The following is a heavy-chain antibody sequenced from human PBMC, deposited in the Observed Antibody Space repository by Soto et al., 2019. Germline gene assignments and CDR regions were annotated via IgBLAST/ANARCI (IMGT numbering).Heavy chain of an antibody. CDR3: ASGEFTVHRATFDY. Sequence: QVQLVQSGAEVKKPGSSVKVSCKASGGTFSSYASSWVRQAPGQGLEWMGGIIPIFGTANYAQKFQGRVTITADESTSTAYMELSSLRSEDTAVYYCASGEFTVHRATFDYWGQGTLVTVSS. CDR1: GGTFSSYA. CDR2: IIPIFGTA. V-gene: IGHV1-69*12. D-gene: IGHD2-15*01. J-gene: IGHJ4*02.